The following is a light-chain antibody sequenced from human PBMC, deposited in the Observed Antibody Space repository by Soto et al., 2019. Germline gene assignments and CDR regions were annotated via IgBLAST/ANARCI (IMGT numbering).Light chain of an antibody. CDR3: NSYTSASFYV. J-gene: IGLJ1*01. CDR1: TSDIAGYNY. V-gene: IGLV2-14*01. CDR2: EVT. Sequence: QSALAQPASVSGSPGKSITISCTGTTSDIAGYNYVSWYQQHPGKAPKLLIYEVTSRASGVSHRFSGSKSGNTASLTISGLQAEDEAEYYCNSYTSASFYVFGTGTKVTVL.